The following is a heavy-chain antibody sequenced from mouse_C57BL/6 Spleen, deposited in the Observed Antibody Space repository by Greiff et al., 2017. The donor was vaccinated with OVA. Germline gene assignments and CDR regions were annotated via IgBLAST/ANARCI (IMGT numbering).Heavy chain of an antibody. Sequence: VMLVESGAELARPGASVKMSCKASGYTFTSYTMHWVKQRPGQGLEWIGYINPSSGYTKYNQKFKDKATLTADKSSSTAYMQLSSLTSEDSAVYYCARTTGTGYFDVWGTGTTVTVSS. CDR2: INPSSGYT. CDR3: ARTTGTGYFDV. J-gene: IGHJ1*03. CDR1: GYTFTSYT. V-gene: IGHV1-4*01. D-gene: IGHD4-1*01.